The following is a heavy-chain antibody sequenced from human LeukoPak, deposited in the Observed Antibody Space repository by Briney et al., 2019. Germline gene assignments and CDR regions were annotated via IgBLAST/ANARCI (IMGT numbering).Heavy chain of an antibody. CDR3: ARENSCSSTSCYVGGLQH. CDR1: GGTFSSYA. CDR2: IIPIFGTA. Sequence: ASVKVSCKASGGTFSSYAISWVRQAPGQGLEWMGGIIPIFGTANYAQKFQGRVTITTDESTSTAYMELSSLRSEDTAVYYCARENSCSSTSCYVGGLQHWGQGTLVTVSS. D-gene: IGHD2-2*01. V-gene: IGHV1-69*05. J-gene: IGHJ1*01.